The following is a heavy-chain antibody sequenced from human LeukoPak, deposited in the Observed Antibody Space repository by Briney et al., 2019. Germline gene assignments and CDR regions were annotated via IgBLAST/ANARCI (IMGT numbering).Heavy chain of an antibody. CDR2: IYTSGST. V-gene: IGHV4-4*07. CDR3: ARERVGCSSTSCYDLFDY. D-gene: IGHD2-2*01. CDR1: GGSISSYY. Sequence: SETLSLTCTVSGGSISSYYWSWIRQPARKGLEWIGRIYTSGSTNYNTSLKSRATMSVDTPKNQFSLKLSSVTAADTAVYYCARERVGCSSTSCYDLFDYWGQGTLVTVSS. J-gene: IGHJ4*02.